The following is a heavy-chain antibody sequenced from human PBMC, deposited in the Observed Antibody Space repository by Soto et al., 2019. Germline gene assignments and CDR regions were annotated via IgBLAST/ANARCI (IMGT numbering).Heavy chain of an antibody. Sequence: PGESLKISCTGVGYSFTSYWIGWVRQMPGKGLEWMGIIYPGDSDTRYSPSFQGQVTISADKSISTVYLQWSSLKASDTAMYYCARGYCTTNICDPWFDPWGQGTLATVSS. J-gene: IGHJ5*02. CDR2: IYPGDSDT. CDR3: ARGYCTTNICDPWFDP. V-gene: IGHV5-51*01. CDR1: GYSFTSYW. D-gene: IGHD2-8*01.